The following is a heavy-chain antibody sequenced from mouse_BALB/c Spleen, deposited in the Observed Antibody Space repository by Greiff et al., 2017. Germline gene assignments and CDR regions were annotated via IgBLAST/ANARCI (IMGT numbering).Heavy chain of an antibody. D-gene: IGHD2-14*01. CDR3: ARSDYRSSMDY. Sequence: QVQLQQSAAELARPGASVKMSCKASGYTFTSYTMHWVKQRPGQGLEWIGYINPSSGYTEYNQKFKDKTTLTADKSSSTAYMQLSSLTSEDSAVYYCARSDYRSSMDYWGQGTSVTVSS. V-gene: IGHV1-4*02. J-gene: IGHJ4*01. CDR2: INPSSGYT. CDR1: GYTFTSYT.